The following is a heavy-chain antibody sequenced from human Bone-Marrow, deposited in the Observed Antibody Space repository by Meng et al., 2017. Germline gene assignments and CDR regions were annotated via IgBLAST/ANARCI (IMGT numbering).Heavy chain of an antibody. CDR2: ISAYNGNT. Sequence: QVPPVQLGAEVRKPGAPVKVSCKASGYTFTSYGISWVRPAPGQGLEWMGWISAYNGNTNYAQKVQGRVTMTTDTSTSTAYMELRSLRSDDTAVYYCARETHYYDSRYFDYWGQGTLVTVSS. CDR1: GYTFTSYG. CDR3: ARETHYYDSRYFDY. V-gene: IGHV1-18*01. J-gene: IGHJ4*02. D-gene: IGHD3-22*01.